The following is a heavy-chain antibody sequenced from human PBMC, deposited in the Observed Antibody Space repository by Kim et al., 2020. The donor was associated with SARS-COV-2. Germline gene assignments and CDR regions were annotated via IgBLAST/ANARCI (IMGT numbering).Heavy chain of an antibody. CDR3: ARHRRFGKYNWFDP. D-gene: IGHD3-10*01. Sequence: SETLSLTCTVSGGSISSSSYYWGWIRQPPGKGLEWIGSIYYSGSTYYNPSLKSRVTISVDTSKNQFSLKLSSVTAADTAVYYCARHRRFGKYNWFDPWGQGTLVTVSS. J-gene: IGHJ5*02. CDR2: IYYSGST. V-gene: IGHV4-39*01. CDR1: GGSISSSSYY.